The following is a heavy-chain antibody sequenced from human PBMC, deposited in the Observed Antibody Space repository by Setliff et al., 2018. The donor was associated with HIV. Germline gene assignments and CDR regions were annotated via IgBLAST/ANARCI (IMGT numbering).Heavy chain of an antibody. D-gene: IGHD5-18*01. CDR3: ARGLSVYSYANVYYYHGMDV. CDR2: IHYSGST. J-gene: IGHJ6*02. Sequence: SETLSLTCSVSGDSISSGGHYWSWIRQSPGKGLEWIGYIHYSGSTYSNPSLKSRVSISTDTSKNQFSLKLTSVTAADTAVYYCARGLSVYSYANVYYYHGMDVWGQGTTVTVSS. CDR1: GDSISSGGHY. V-gene: IGHV4-30-4*08.